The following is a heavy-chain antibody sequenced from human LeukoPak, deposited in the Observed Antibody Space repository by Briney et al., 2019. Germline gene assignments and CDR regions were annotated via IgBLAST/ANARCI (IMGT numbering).Heavy chain of an antibody. CDR3: ARGPFGRDY. Sequence: TSSETLSLTCTVSGGSISSYYWSWIRQPPGKGLEWIGYIYYSGSTNYNPSLKSRVTISVDTSKNQFSLELSSVTAADTAVYYCARGPFGRDYWGQGTLVTVSS. J-gene: IGHJ4*02. CDR1: GGSISSYY. D-gene: IGHD3-10*01. V-gene: IGHV4-59*08. CDR2: IYYSGST.